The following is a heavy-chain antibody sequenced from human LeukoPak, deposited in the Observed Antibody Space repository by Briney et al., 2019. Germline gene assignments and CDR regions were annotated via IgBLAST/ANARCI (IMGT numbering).Heavy chain of an antibody. CDR1: GYTFTSYG. D-gene: IGHD3-10*01. CDR2: ISAYNGNT. CDR3: ARDRAVELWFGELSPTDWFDP. Sequence: ASVKVSCKASGYTFTSYGISWVRQAPGQGLEWMGWISAYNGNTNYAQKRQGRVTMTTDTSTSTAHMELRSLRSDDTAVYYCARDRAVELWFGELSPTDWFDPWGQGTLVTVSS. V-gene: IGHV1-18*01. J-gene: IGHJ5*02.